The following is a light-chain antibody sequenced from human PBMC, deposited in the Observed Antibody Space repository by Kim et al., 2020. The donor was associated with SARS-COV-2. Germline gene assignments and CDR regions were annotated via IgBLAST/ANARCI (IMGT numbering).Light chain of an antibody. V-gene: IGLV2-11*01. CDR3: CAYAGSYILL. J-gene: IGLJ2*01. CDR2: AVT. CDR1: TRDIGGHNY. Sequence: GQAVPTPDTATTRDIGGHNYVSCYQHHPGKAPKLMIYAVTKRPSGVPDRFSGSKSGNTASLTISGLQAEDEADYYCCAYAGSYILLFGGGTQLTVL.